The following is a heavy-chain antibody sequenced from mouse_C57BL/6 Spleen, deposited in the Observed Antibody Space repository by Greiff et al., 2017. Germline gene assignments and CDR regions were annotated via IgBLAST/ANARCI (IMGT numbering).Heavy chain of an antibody. CDR3: ARYGYDYPFAY. J-gene: IGHJ3*01. Sequence: QVQLQQSGAELVRPGTSVKVSCKASGYAFTNYLIEWVKQRPGQGLEWIGVINPGSGGTNYNEKFKGKATLTADKSSSTAYMQLSSLTSEDSAVYFCARYGYDYPFAYWGQGTLVTVSA. D-gene: IGHD2-4*01. V-gene: IGHV1-54*01. CDR1: GYAFTNYL. CDR2: INPGSGGT.